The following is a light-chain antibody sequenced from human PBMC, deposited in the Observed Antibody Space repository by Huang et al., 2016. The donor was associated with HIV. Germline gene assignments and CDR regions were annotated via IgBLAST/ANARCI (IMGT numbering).Light chain of an antibody. V-gene: IGKV1-27*01. J-gene: IGKJ2*01. Sequence: DIQMTQSPSSLPTSVGDIVTITCRSSQDIGNYLVWYQQKPGKVPKLLIYAASTLQSGVPSRFRGSGSGTDFTLTISSLQPEDVATYYCQKYNSAPYTFGQGTKLDI. CDR2: AAS. CDR3: QKYNSAPYT. CDR1: QDIGNY.